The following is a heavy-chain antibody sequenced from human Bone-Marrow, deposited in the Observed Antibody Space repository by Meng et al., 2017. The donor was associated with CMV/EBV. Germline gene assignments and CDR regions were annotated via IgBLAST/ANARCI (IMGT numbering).Heavy chain of an antibody. V-gene: IGHV4-59*01. D-gene: IGHD3-3*01. CDR1: GGSISSYY. J-gene: IGHJ6*02. Sequence: LRLSCTVSGGSISSYYWSWIRQPPGKGLEWIGYIYYSGSTNYNPSLKSRVTISVDTSKNQFSLKLSSVTAADTAVYYCARDGRLYDFWSGYSYYYYGMDVWGQGTTVTVSS. CDR2: IYYSGST. CDR3: ARDGRLYDFWSGYSYYYYGMDV.